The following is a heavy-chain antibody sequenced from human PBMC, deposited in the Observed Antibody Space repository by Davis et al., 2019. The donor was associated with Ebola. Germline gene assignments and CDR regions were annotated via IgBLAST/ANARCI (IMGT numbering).Heavy chain of an antibody. CDR2: IYYSGST. D-gene: IGHD2-21*01. J-gene: IGHJ3*02. Sequence: MPSEPLSPTCTVPGGSITSSSYYWGWIRQPPGKGLEWIGSIYYSGSTNYNPSLKSRVTISVDTSKNQFSLKLSSVTAADTAVYYCARGEVVGGAFDTWGQGTMVTVSS. V-gene: IGHV4-39*07. CDR1: GGSITSSSYY. CDR3: ARGEVVGGAFDT.